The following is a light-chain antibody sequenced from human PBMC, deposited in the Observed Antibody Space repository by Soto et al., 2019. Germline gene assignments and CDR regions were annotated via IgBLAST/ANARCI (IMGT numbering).Light chain of an antibody. CDR2: GAS. V-gene: IGKV3-15*01. J-gene: IGKJ5*01. CDR3: QQYNNWPPIT. CDR1: QSVNSK. Sequence: IGLTQSPATLSLSPGERATLSCRASQSVNSKLAWYQQKLGQAPRLLIYGASTRATDIPARFSASGSGTEFTLTISSLQSEDFAFYYCQQYNNWPPITFGQGTRL.